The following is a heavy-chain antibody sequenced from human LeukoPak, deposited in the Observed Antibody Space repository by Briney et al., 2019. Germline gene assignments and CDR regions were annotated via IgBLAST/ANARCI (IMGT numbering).Heavy chain of an antibody. CDR2: IKEDGSEN. V-gene: IGHV3-7*04. D-gene: IGHD2-2*01. J-gene: IGHJ3*02. Sequence: GGSLRLSCAASRFTSRNYWMSWVRQAPGKGLEWVANIKEDGSENYYADSVKGGFTISRDNAKNSLFLQVKSLRAEDTAVYYCARGGTSYSFDIWGQGTMVTVSS. CDR1: RFTSRNYW. CDR3: ARGGTSYSFDI.